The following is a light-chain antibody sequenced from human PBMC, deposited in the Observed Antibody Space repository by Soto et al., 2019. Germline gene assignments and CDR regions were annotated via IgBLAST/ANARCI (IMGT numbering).Light chain of an antibody. Sequence: QSALTQPHSVYGSPGQSVPISCTGTSPDFVSYHRVSWYQQPPGTAPKLIIYEASNRPSGVPDRVSGSKSGNTASLTISGLKDADEADYYYSVSTSENTYVFGTGTKVTVL. CDR1: SPDFVSYHR. J-gene: IGLJ1*01. CDR3: SVSTSENTYV. V-gene: IGLV2-18*01. CDR2: EAS.